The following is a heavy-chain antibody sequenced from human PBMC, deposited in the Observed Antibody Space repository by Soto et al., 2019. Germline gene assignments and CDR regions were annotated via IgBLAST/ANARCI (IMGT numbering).Heavy chain of an antibody. CDR2: IYSGGST. Sequence: GSLRLFCAAPGFTVSSHYMSWVRQAPGKGLEWVSVIYSGGSTYYADSVKGRFTISRDNSKNTLYLQMNSLRAEDTAVYYCARGSSWYAYDYWGQGTLVTVSS. CDR3: ARGSSWYAYDY. V-gene: IGHV3-53*01. CDR1: GFTVSSHY. J-gene: IGHJ4*02. D-gene: IGHD6-13*01.